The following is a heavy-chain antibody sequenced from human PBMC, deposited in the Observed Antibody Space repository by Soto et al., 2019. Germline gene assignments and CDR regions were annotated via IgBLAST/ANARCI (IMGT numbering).Heavy chain of an antibody. V-gene: IGHV4-30-2*01. D-gene: IGHD2-15*01. CDR3: ARGYSLYFDY. CDR2: IYHSGST. Sequence: SETLSLTCAVSGGSISSGGYSWSWIRQPPGKGLEWIGYIYHSGSTYYNPSLKSRVTISVDRSKNQFSLKLSSVTAADTAVYYCARGYSLYFDYWGQGTLVTVSS. CDR1: GGSISSGGYS. J-gene: IGHJ4*02.